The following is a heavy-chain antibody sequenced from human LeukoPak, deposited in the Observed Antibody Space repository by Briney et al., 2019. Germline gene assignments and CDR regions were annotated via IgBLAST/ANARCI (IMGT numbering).Heavy chain of an antibody. V-gene: IGHV3-7*01. CDR3: ARDLAYYDFWSGAFDY. J-gene: IGHJ4*02. CDR2: IKQDGSEK. Sequence: PGGSLRLSCAASGFTFSSYWMSWVRQAPGKGLEWVANIKQDGSEKYYVDSVKGRFTISRDNAKNSLYLQMNSLRAEDTAVYYCARDLAYYDFWSGAFDYWGQGTLVTVSS. CDR1: GFTFSSYW. D-gene: IGHD3-3*01.